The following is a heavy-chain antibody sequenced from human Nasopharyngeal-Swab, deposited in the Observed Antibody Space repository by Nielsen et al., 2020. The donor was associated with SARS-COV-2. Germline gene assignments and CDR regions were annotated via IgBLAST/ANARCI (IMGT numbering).Heavy chain of an antibody. Sequence: GESLKISCAASGFTFSSYAMHWVRQAPGKGLEWVAVISYDGSNKYYADSVKGRFTISRDNSKNTLYLQMNSLRAEDTAVYYCARDRITMVRGVYLDYWDQGTLVTVSS. D-gene: IGHD3-10*01. V-gene: IGHV3-30-3*01. J-gene: IGHJ4*02. CDR3: ARDRITMVRGVYLDY. CDR1: GFTFSSYA. CDR2: ISYDGSNK.